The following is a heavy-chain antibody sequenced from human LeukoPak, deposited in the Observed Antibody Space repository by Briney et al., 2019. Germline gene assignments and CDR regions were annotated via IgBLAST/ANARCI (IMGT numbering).Heavy chain of an antibody. J-gene: IGHJ4*02. CDR3: TRVGSYDFWSHRNGWYFDY. D-gene: IGHD3-3*01. V-gene: IGHV3-23*01. CDR2: LSGSGGST. Sequence: GGSLRLSGAASGFTFSSYGMSWVRQAPGRGLEWVSALSGSGGSTYYADSVKGRFTISRDNSKNTLYLQMNSLRAEDTAVYYCTRVGSYDFWSHRNGWYFDYWGQGTLVTVSS. CDR1: GFTFSSYG.